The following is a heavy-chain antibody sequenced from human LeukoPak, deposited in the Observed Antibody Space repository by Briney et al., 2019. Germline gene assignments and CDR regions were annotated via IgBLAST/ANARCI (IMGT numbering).Heavy chain of an antibody. J-gene: IGHJ4*02. CDR1: GSNFGTYA. CDR2: LSASGGST. Sequence: GGSLRLSCVASGSNFGTYAMGWVRQAPGKGLEWVSALSASGGSTYYADSVRGRFTISRDSSKNTVYLQMNSLRVEDTAICYCAKVRTYDSSGYYSHCFDYWGQGTLVTVSS. CDR3: AKVRTYDSSGYYSHCFDY. V-gene: IGHV3-23*01. D-gene: IGHD3-22*01.